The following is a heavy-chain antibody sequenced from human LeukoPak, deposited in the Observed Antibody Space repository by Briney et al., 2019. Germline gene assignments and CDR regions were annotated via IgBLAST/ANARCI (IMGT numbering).Heavy chain of an antibody. Sequence: PGGSLRLSCAASGFTFSTYAMSWVRQAPGKGLEWVAVISYDGSNKYYADSVKGRFTISRDNSKNTLYLQMNSLRAEDTAVYYCARDPRSTGWSGTDYWGQGTLVTVSS. D-gene: IGHD6-19*01. CDR3: ARDPRSTGWSGTDY. J-gene: IGHJ4*02. CDR1: GFTFSTYA. V-gene: IGHV3-30*04. CDR2: ISYDGSNK.